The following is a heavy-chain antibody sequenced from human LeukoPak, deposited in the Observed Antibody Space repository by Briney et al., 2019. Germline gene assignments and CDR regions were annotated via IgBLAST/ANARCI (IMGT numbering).Heavy chain of an antibody. V-gene: IGHV4-39*07. CDR2: IYYSGST. CDR1: GGSISSSSYY. J-gene: IGHJ6*02. CDR3: ARSPSYSSSWYYYYYGMDV. D-gene: IGHD6-13*01. Sequence: SETLSLTCTVSGGSISSSSYYWGWIRQPPGKGLEWIGSIYYSGSTYYNPSLKSRVTISVDTSKNQFSLKLSSVTAADTAVYYCARSPSYSSSWYYYYYGMDVWGQGTTVTVSS.